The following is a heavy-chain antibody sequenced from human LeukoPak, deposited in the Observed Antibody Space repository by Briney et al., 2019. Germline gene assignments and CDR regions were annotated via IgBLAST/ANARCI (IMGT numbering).Heavy chain of an antibody. D-gene: IGHD6-19*01. CDR1: GYTFTGYY. CDR3: ARAPSIAVAFGAFDI. Sequence: ASVKVSCKASGYTFTGYYMHWVRQAPGQGLEWMGWINPNSGGTNYAQKFQGRVTMTRDTSISTAYMELSRLRSDDTAVYYCARAPSIAVAFGAFDIWGQGTMVTVSS. V-gene: IGHV1-2*02. CDR2: INPNSGGT. J-gene: IGHJ3*02.